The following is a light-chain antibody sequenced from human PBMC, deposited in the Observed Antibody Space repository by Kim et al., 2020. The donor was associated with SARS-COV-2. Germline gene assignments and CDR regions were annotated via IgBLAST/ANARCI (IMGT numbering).Light chain of an antibody. J-gene: IGKJ2*01. CDR2: GES. CDR1: QSAARNY. V-gene: IGKV3-20*01. CDR3: QHYGSSPRT. Sequence: LSPGERATLSCRASQSAARNYLAWYQQKPGQAPRLLIYGESNRATGIPDRFSGSGSGTDFTLTISRLEPEDFAVYYCQHYGSSPRTFGQGTKLEI.